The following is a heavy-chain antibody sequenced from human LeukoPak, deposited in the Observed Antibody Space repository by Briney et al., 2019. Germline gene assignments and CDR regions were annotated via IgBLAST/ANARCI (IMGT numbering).Heavy chain of an antibody. D-gene: IGHD1-26*01. Sequence: SETLSLTCTVSGGSISSYYWSWIRQPPGKGLEWIAYIYYSGSTDYNPSLKSRVTISLDTSKNQFSLKLSSVTAADTAVYYCARHDPIVGTPDAFDVWGQGTMVTVSS. J-gene: IGHJ3*01. CDR2: IYYSGST. CDR3: ARHDPIVGTPDAFDV. CDR1: GGSISSYY. V-gene: IGHV4-59*08.